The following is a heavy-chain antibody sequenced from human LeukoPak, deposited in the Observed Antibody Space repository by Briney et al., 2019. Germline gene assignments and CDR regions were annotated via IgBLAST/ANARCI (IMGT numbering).Heavy chain of an antibody. J-gene: IGHJ6*03. CDR1: GYTFTSYD. V-gene: IGHV1-2*02. Sequence: EASVKVSCKASGYTFTSYDTNWVRQAPGQGLEWMGWINPNSGGTNYAQKFQGRVTMTRDTSISTAYMELSRLKSDDTGVYYCASRGRGAARPNPNYYYYMDVWGKGTTVTVSS. CDR2: INPNSGGT. CDR3: ASRGRGAARPNPNYYYYMDV. D-gene: IGHD6-6*01.